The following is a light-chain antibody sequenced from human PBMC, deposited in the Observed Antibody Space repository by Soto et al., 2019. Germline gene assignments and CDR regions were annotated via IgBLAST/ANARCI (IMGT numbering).Light chain of an antibody. J-gene: IGKJ5*01. CDR3: HQYNNWPPIT. Sequence: EILMTQSPATLSVSPGERATLSCRASQSVRNNLVWYQQKPGQAPRLLIYYASTRATGIPARFSGSGSGTQFTITISSIQSEDFALYNCHQYNNWPPITCGQGKRLEIK. CDR2: YAS. CDR1: QSVRNN. V-gene: IGKV3-15*01.